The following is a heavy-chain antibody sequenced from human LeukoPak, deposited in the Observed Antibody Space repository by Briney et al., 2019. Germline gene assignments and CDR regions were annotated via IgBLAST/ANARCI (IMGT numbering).Heavy chain of an antibody. CDR2: LSYDGSNK. CDR1: GFTFSSYG. V-gene: IGHV3-30*18. J-gene: IGHJ3*02. Sequence: GGSLRLSCAASGFTFSSYGMHWVRQAPGKGLEWVAVLSYDGSNKYYADSVKGRFTISRDNSKNTLYLQMNSLRAEDTAVYYCAKASAFDIWGQGTMVTVSS. CDR3: AKASAFDI.